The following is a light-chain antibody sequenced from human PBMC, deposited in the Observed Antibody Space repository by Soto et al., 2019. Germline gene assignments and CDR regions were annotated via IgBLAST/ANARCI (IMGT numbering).Light chain of an antibody. J-gene: IGKJ4*01. Sequence: EIVLTQSPGTLSLSPGERATLSCRASQSVSSSYLAWYQHKPGQAPRLLIYGASSRATGIPDRFSGSGSGTDFTLTISRLEPEDFAVYYCQQYGSSPHFGGGTKVDTK. V-gene: IGKV3-20*01. CDR2: GAS. CDR3: QQYGSSPH. CDR1: QSVSSSY.